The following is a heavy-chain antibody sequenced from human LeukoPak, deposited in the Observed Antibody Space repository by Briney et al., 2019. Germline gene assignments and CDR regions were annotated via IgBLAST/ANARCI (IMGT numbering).Heavy chain of an antibody. J-gene: IGHJ4*02. D-gene: IGHD5-18*01. CDR3: ARDTAILYYFDY. Sequence: SETLSLTCTDSGGSISSSSYYWGWIRQPPGKWLEWIGSIYYSGSTYYNPSLKSRVTISVDTSKNQFSLKLSSVTAADTAVYYCARDTAILYYFDYWGQGTLVTVSS. CDR1: GGSISSSSYY. V-gene: IGHV4-39*02. CDR2: IYYSGST.